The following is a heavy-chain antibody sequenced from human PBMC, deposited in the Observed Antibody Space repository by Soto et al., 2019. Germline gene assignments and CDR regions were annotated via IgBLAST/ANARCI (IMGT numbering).Heavy chain of an antibody. Sequence: GESLKISCKGSGFSFTNYWIGWVRQMPGKGLEWMGIIHPGDSDTRYSPSFQGQVTISADKSISTAYLQWSSLRASDTAMYYCARREYSSSPGAFDVWAQGTMVTVSS. CDR1: GFSFTNYW. CDR3: ARREYSSSPGAFDV. CDR2: IHPGDSDT. V-gene: IGHV5-51*01. D-gene: IGHD6-6*01. J-gene: IGHJ3*01.